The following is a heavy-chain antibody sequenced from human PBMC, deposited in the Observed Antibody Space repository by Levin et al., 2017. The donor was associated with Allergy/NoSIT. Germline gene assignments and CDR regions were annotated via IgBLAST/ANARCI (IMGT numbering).Heavy chain of an antibody. Sequence: SQTLSLTCTVSGDSISNYYWSWIRPSPGKGLEWVGYIYYSGSTSYNPSLKSRVTISLDTSKNQFSLTLTSVTAADTAVYFCARGELYNYYYMDVWGKGTTVTVSS. J-gene: IGHJ6*03. D-gene: IGHD1-26*01. CDR3: ARGELYNYYYMDV. V-gene: IGHV4-59*01. CDR1: GDSISNYY. CDR2: IYYSGST.